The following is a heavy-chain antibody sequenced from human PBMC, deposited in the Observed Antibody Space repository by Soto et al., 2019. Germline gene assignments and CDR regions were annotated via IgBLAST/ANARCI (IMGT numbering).Heavy chain of an antibody. V-gene: IGHV1-46*01. J-gene: IGHJ5*02. D-gene: IGHD2-8*01. Sequence: QVRLVQSGPELKDPGASVRISCRPFGFPLARYYIHWVRQAPGQGPEWIGYISGNGDSTAYSQKFKGRVTITIGSMELSSLRSDDAAMYYCARERDFEELSYDLWGQGTLVTVSS. CDR1: GFPLARYY. CDR2: ISGNGDST. CDR3: ARERDFEELSYDL.